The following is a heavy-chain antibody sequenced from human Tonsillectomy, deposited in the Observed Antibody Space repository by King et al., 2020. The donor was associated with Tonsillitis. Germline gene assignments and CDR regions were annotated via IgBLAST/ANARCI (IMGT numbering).Heavy chain of an antibody. D-gene: IGHD3-3*01. CDR2: FYPGDSDN. Sequence: VQLVESGAEVKKPGESLKISCKGSGYSFNNHWIGWVRQMPGKGLEWMGIFYPGDSDNNYSPSFQGQFTISADKSINTPYLQWSSLKASDTAIYYCARVADFVSGNYFDYWGQGTLVTVSA. CDR1: GYSFNNHW. CDR3: ARVADFVSGNYFDY. J-gene: IGHJ4*02. V-gene: IGHV5-51*03.